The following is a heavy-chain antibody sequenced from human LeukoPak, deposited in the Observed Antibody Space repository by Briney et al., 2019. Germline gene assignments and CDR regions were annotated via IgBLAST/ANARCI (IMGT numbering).Heavy chain of an antibody. J-gene: IGHJ4*02. V-gene: IGHV3-30*03. CDR3: ARPLVGDALDY. Sequence: TGGSLRLSCAASGFTFSSYGMHWVRQAPGKGLEWVAVISYDGSNKYYADSVKGRFTIFRDNSKNTLHLQMNSLRAEDTAVYYCARPLVGDALDYWGQGTLVTVSS. D-gene: IGHD1-26*01. CDR1: GFTFSSYG. CDR2: ISYDGSNK.